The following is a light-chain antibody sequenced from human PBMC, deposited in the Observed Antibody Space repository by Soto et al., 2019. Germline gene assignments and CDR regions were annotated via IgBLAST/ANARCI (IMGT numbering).Light chain of an antibody. CDR3: QHYGSSGT. CDR1: QSVSSNY. J-gene: IGKJ1*01. Sequence: EIVLTQSPGTLSLSPGERATLXXXASQSVSSNYLAWYQQIPGQAPRLLIYGASSRATGVPDRFSGSGSGTDFTLTISRLEPEDFAVYYCQHYGSSGTFGQGTKVDIK. CDR2: GAS. V-gene: IGKV3-20*01.